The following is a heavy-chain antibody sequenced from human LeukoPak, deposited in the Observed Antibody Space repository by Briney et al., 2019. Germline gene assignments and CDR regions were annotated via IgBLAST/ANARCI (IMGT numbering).Heavy chain of an antibody. CDR1: GYSFIGYY. V-gene: IGHV1-2*02. D-gene: IGHD3-22*01. CDR3: ARGEKIAYDSSGNDAFGM. Sequence: ASVKVSCMAAGYSFIGYYVHWVRQAPGQGLEWMGRINPNSGGTHSAQKFPGRVTMTRDTSISTAYMELNRLGFDDTAVYYCARGEKIAYDSSGNDAFGMWGQRTWVTVSS. CDR2: INPNSGGT. J-gene: IGHJ3*02.